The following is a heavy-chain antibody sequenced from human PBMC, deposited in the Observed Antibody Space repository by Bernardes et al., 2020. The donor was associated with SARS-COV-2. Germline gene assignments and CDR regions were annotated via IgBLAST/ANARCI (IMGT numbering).Heavy chain of an antibody. CDR1: GYTFTSYA. CDR2: INTNTGNP. V-gene: IGHV7-4-1*02. CDR3: ARDLGDRLLWFGDFDY. D-gene: IGHD3-10*01. J-gene: IGHJ4*02. Sequence: ASVKVSCKASGYTFTSYAMTWVRQAPGQGLEWMGWINTNTGNPTYAQGFTGRFVFSLDTSVSTAYLQISSLKAEDTAVYYCARDLGDRLLWFGDFDYWGQGTLVTVSS.